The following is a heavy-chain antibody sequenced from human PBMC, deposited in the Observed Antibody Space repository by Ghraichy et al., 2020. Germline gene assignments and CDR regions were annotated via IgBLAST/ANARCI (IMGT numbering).Heavy chain of an antibody. D-gene: IGHD3-10*01. CDR3: AKDRRGLWFGELVDIPTGS. V-gene: IGHV3-30*02. J-gene: IGHJ4*02. CDR1: GFTFSSYG. CDR2: IRYDGSNK. Sequence: GGSLRLSCAASGFTFSSYGMHWVRQAPGKGLEWVAFIRYDGSNKYYADSVKGRFTISRDNSKNTLYLQMNSLRAEDTAVYYCAKDRRGLWFGELVDIPTGSWGQGTLVTVSS.